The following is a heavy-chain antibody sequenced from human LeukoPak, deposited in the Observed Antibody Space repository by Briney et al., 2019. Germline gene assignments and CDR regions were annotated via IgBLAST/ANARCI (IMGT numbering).Heavy chain of an antibody. CDR2: IKRKSDGGTT. Sequence: GGSLRLSCAASGFSFNNAWMSWVRQAPGKGLEWVGHIKRKSDGGTTDYGAPVQGRFTISRDDSKNTLYIQMNNLEVEDTAVYFCTTEGSIYGNHALDIWGQGTMVTVSS. D-gene: IGHD3-10*01. CDR1: GFSFNNAW. CDR3: TTEGSIYGNHALDI. J-gene: IGHJ3*02. V-gene: IGHV3-15*01.